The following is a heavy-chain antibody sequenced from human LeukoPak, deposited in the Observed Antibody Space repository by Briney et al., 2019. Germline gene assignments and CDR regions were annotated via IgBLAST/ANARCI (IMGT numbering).Heavy chain of an antibody. D-gene: IGHD3-22*01. CDR1: GFTFSSFE. Sequence: GGSLRLSCAASGFTFSSFEMNWVRQAPEKGLEWISYISSSGDTIYYADSVKGRFTISRDNAKNSLYLQMNSPRAEDTAVYYCAGKSYDSSGYYFNWLDPWGQGTLVTVSS. J-gene: IGHJ5*02. V-gene: IGHV3-48*03. CDR2: ISSSGDTI. CDR3: AGKSYDSSGYYFNWLDP.